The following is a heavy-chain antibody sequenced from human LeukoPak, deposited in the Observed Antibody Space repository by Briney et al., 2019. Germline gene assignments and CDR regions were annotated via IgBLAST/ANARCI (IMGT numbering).Heavy chain of an antibody. CDR3: AKDPGVARFGELWNYLDP. CDR1: GFTVNTNY. CDR2: TSGSGGNT. V-gene: IGHV3-23*01. D-gene: IGHD3-10*01. Sequence: PGGSLRLSCAASGFTVNTNYMNWVRQAPGKGLEWVSATSGSGGNTYYADSVKGRFTISRDNSKKTLYLQLSRLRAEDTAVYYCAKDPGVARFGELWNYLDPWGQGTLVTVSS. J-gene: IGHJ5*02.